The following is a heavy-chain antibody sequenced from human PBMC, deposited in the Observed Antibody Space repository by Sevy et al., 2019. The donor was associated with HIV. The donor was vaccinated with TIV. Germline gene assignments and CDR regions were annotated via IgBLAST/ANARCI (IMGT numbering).Heavy chain of an antibody. Sequence: GESLKISCKGSGYTFTNYWIGWVRQMPGKGLEWMGIIYPGDSDTRYSPSFQGQVTISPEKSISTAYLQWSSLKASDTAIYYCVRHPGVATLYFDYRGQGILVTVSS. CDR3: VRHPGVATLYFDY. CDR2: IYPGDSDT. V-gene: IGHV5-51*01. D-gene: IGHD5-12*01. CDR1: GYTFTNYW. J-gene: IGHJ4*02.